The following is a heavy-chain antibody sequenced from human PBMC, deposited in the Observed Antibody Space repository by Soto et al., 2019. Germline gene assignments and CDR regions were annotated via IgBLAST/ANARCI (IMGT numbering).Heavy chain of an antibody. CDR2: INAANGDT. Sequence: ASVKVSCKASGYTFTSYGIHWVRQAPGQRLEWMGWINAANGDTKCSPKFQGRVTITRDTSASTAYMELSSLRSEDTAVYYCVTRHVSAPGIDLFEPCGQGTLVTVYS. CDR3: VTRHVSAPGIDLFEP. D-gene: IGHD6-13*01. CDR1: GYTFTSYG. V-gene: IGHV1-3*01. J-gene: IGHJ5*02.